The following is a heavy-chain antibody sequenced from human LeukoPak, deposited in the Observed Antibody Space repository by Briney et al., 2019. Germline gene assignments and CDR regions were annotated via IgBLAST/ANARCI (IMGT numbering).Heavy chain of an antibody. V-gene: IGHV3-33*01. CDR3: ARDGGYSSTSYYFDY. CDR2: IWYDGSKK. Sequence: PGGSLRLSCAASGFSFSSYGMHWVRQAPGKGLEWVAVIWYDGSKKYYADSVKGRFIISRDNSRNTLYLQMNSLRVEDTTVYYCARDGGYSSTSYYFDYWGQGTLVTVSS. CDR1: GFSFSSYG. D-gene: IGHD6-13*01. J-gene: IGHJ4*02.